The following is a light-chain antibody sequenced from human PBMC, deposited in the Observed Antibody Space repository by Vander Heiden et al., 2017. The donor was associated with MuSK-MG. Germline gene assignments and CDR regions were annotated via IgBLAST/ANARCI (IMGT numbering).Light chain of an antibody. V-gene: IGKV1-12*01. CDR3: QQAKRYPQT. Sequence: DIQLTQSPSSVSASLRGRVSITCRASAPIGGRLAWYQKKPGKAPTLLNYAASRLLSGVPTRFSGDGSGKDFTLTINRLQADDVANYYCQQAKRYPQTFGQGTKVEIK. J-gene: IGKJ1*01. CDR2: AAS. CDR1: APIGGR.